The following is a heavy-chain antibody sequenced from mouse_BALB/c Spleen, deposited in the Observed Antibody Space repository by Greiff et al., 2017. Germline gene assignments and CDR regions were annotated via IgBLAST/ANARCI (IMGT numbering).Heavy chain of an antibody. J-gene: IGHJ1*01. Sequence: EVQLQQSGPGLVKPSQTVSLTCTVTGISITTGNYRWSWIRQFPGNKLEWIGYIYYSGTITYNPSLTSRTTITRDTSKNQFFLEMNSLTAEDTATYYCARYGYDGPYFDVWGAGTTVTVSS. CDR3: ARYGYDGPYFDV. D-gene: IGHD2-2*01. CDR1: GISITTGNYR. V-gene: IGHV3-5*02. CDR2: IYYSGTI.